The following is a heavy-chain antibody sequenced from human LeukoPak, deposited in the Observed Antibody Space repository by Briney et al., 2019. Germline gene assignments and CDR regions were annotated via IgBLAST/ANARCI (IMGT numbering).Heavy chain of an antibody. Sequence: GGSLRLSCAASGFTFSTYSINWVRQAPGKGLEWVSYISSSSSTIFYADSAKGRFSISRDNSKNSLYLQMNSLRSEDTAMYYCAKESGKFDYWGQGTLVAVSS. V-gene: IGHV3-48*04. CDR3: AKESGKFDY. CDR1: GFTFSTYS. J-gene: IGHJ4*02. CDR2: ISSSSSTI.